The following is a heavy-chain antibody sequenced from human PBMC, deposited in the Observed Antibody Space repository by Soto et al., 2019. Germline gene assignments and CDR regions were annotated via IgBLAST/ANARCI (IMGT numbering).Heavy chain of an antibody. J-gene: IGHJ3*02. Sequence: GGSLRLSCAASGFTFSSYAMSWVRQAPGKGLEWVSAISGSGGSTYYADSVKGRFTISRDNSKNTLYLQMNSLRAEDTTVYYCAKGKIVPADRTRRANAFDIWGQGTMVTVSS. V-gene: IGHV3-23*01. D-gene: IGHD2-2*01. CDR3: AKGKIVPADRTRRANAFDI. CDR1: GFTFSSYA. CDR2: ISGSGGST.